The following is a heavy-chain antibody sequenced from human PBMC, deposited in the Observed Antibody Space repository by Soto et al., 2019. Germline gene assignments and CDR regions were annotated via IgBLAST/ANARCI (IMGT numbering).Heavy chain of an antibody. CDR1: GGTPSNSA. J-gene: IGHJ6*02. V-gene: IGHV1-69*01. CDR2: IIPVFGLV. D-gene: IGHD3-22*01. CDR3: AGGRIVVVGSRAYYGMDV. Sequence: QVHLLLQSGAEVKKPGSSVKVSCKASGGTPSNSAISWVRQAPGQELEWMGGIIPVFGLVKYAQNFQGRVTITADESTNTAYMELSSVRPEDTAVYYCAGGRIVVVGSRAYYGMDVWGQGTTVTVSS.